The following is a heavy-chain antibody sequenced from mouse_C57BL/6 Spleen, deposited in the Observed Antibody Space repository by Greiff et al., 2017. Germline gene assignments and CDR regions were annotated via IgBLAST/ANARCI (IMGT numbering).Heavy chain of an antibody. J-gene: IGHJ3*01. Sequence: EVQRVESGGGLVKPGGSLKLSCAASGFTFSDYGMHWVRQAPEKGLEWVAYISSGSSTIYYADTVKGRFTISRDNAKNTLFLQMTSLLSEDTSMYYCARDYSGSSSAWFAYWGQGTLVTVSA. V-gene: IGHV5-17*01. CDR1: GFTFSDYG. CDR2: ISSGSSTI. CDR3: ARDYSGSSSAWFAY. D-gene: IGHD1-1*01.